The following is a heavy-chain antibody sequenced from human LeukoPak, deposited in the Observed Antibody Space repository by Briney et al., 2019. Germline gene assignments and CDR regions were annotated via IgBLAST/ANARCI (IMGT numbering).Heavy chain of an antibody. J-gene: IGHJ4*02. V-gene: IGHV3-48*01. CDR1: GFTFSSYN. D-gene: IGHD1-1*01. CDR2: ISSRGAPI. CDR3: AKDGSDY. Sequence: GGSLRLSCAASGFTFSSYNMNWVRQAPGRGLEWVPYISSRGAPIYYADSVKGRFTISRDNSKNTLYLQMNSLRAEDTAVYYCAKDGSDYWGQGTLVTVSS.